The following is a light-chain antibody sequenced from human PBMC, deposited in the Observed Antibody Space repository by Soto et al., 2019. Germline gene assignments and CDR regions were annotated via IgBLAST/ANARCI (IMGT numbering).Light chain of an antibody. CDR2: EGS. CDR1: SSDVGSYNL. J-gene: IGLJ3*02. CDR3: CSYAGSSTG. V-gene: IGLV2-23*01. Sequence: QSVLTQPASVSGSPGQSITISCTGTSSDVGSYNLVSWYQQHPGKAPKLMIYEGSKRPSGVSNRFSGSKSGNTASLTISGRQAEDEADYYCCSYAGSSTGFGGGTKLTVL.